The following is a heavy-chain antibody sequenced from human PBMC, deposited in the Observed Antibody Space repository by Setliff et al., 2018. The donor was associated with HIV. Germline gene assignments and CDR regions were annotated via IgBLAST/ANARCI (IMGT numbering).Heavy chain of an antibody. CDR3: ARGSLLRRTVSNLFETVDYWDYYLDV. Sequence: SVKVSCKASGGTFKNDVISWVRQAPGQGLEWMGGITPVFGTANYAQKFQGRVAIIADESTSTAYMEISNLRSEDTAVYYCARGSLLRRTVSNLFETVDYWDYYLDVWGKGTTVTVSS. D-gene: IGHD4-17*01. CDR2: ITPVFGTA. CDR1: GGTFKNDV. J-gene: IGHJ6*03. V-gene: IGHV1-69*13.